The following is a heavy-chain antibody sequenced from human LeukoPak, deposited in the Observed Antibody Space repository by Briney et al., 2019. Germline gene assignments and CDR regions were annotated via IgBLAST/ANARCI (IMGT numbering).Heavy chain of an antibody. J-gene: IGHJ4*02. Sequence: ASVKVSCKASGYTFTGYYIHWVRRAPGQGLEWMGWINPFSGVTKYARNFQGRVTMTRDSSISTAYMELSSLRPDDTAVYYCTREGHSTSSFDYWGQGTLVPVSS. D-gene: IGHD6-6*01. CDR3: TREGHSTSSFDY. V-gene: IGHV1-2*02. CDR2: INPFSGVT. CDR1: GYTFTGYY.